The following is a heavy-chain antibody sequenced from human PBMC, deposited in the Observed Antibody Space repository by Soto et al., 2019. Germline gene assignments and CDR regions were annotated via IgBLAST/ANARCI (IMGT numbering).Heavy chain of an antibody. V-gene: IGHV4-59*01. CDR2: IYYSGST. J-gene: IGHJ4*02. Sequence: QVQLQASGPGLVKPSETLSLTCSVSGGSISSYYWSWIRQPPRQGLEWNGYIYYSGSTNNNPSLKSRVTISVATSKNQFSLKLGSVTAADTAVYYGAKTYYYDSSAYYWYFDYWGQGTLVTVSS. CDR3: AKTYYYDSSAYYWYFDY. D-gene: IGHD3-22*01. CDR1: GGSISSYY.